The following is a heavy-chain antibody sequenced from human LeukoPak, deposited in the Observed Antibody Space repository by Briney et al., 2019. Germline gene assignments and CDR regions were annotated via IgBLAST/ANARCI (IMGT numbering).Heavy chain of an antibody. CDR2: ISTSSSYI. CDR1: GFTFSSYN. D-gene: IGHD5-24*01. Sequence: GGSLRLSCAASGFTFSSYNMNWVRQAPGKGLEWVSSISTSSSYIYYADSVKGRFTISRDNAKNSLYLQMNSLRAEDTAVYYCARDVATISNWFDPWGQGTLVTVSS. J-gene: IGHJ5*02. CDR3: ARDVATISNWFDP. V-gene: IGHV3-21*01.